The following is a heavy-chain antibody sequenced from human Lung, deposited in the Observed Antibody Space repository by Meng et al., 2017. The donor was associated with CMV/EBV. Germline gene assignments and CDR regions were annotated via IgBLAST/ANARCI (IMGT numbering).Heavy chain of an antibody. CDR2: ISSSSPI. V-gene: IGHV3-48*03. CDR1: GFTFSGYE. J-gene: IGHJ6*01. CDR3: ARVSRRGTAASYAMDF. D-gene: IGHD6-13*01. Sequence: GGSLRLXXVASGFTFSGYEMNWVRQAPGKGLEWVSYISSSSPIYYVDSVKGRFTVSRDNAKNSLYLQMNSLRAEDTAVYYCARVSRRGTAASYAMDFWGQGNXV.